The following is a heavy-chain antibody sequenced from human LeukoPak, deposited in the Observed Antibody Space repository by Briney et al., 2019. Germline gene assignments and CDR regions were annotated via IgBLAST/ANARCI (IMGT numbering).Heavy chain of an antibody. V-gene: IGHV4-59*01. D-gene: IGHD5/OR15-5a*01. Sequence: SETLSLTCTVSGGSISSFYWSWIRQPPGKGLEYIGYLSYSDNTTYNPSLKSRVTISVDTSKNQFSLKLTSVTAADTAVYYCARDKGLPQAFDIWGQGTMVTVSS. J-gene: IGHJ3*02. CDR1: GGSISSFY. CDR2: LSYSDNT. CDR3: ARDKGLPQAFDI.